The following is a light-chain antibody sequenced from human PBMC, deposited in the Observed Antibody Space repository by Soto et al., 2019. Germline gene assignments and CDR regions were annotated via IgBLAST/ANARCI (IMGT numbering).Light chain of an antibody. CDR1: QIVNTKY. CDR2: GVS. CDR3: QQFGNSSLVT. Sequence: EIVLTQAPGTLSLSPGERATLSCRAIQIVNTKYLAWYQQKPGQAPRLLISGVSSRATGIPDRFSGSGSGTDYILTISRVEPEDFAVSYCQQFGNSSLVTLGTGAKVDLK. V-gene: IGKV3-20*01. J-gene: IGKJ3*01.